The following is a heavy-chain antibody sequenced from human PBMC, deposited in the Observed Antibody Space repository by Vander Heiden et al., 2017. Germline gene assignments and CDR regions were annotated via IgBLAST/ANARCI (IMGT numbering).Heavy chain of an antibody. CDR1: GFTFSDYY. CDR2: ISSSGNTI. V-gene: IGHV3-11*01. CDR3: ARELYSSSSRELDY. J-gene: IGHJ4*02. Sequence: RLSCVASGFTFSDYYMRWICQAPGKALEWVSYISSSGNTIDHADSEKGRFTISRDNAKKSLYLQMNSLRVEDTAVYYCARELYSSSSRELDYWGQGTLVTVS. D-gene: IGHD6-6*01.